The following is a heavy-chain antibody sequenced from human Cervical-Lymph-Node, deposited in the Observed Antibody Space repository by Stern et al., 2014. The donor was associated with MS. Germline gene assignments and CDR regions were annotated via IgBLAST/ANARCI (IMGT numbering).Heavy chain of an antibody. CDR2: IIPILGIA. Sequence: QVQLVQSGAEVKKPGSSVKVSCKASGGTFSSYAISWVRQAPGQGLEWMGRIIPILGIANYAQKFQGRVTITADKSTSTAYMELSSLRSEDTAVYYCARGFSCSSTSCYPHWFDPWGQGTLVTVSS. CDR3: ARGFSCSSTSCYPHWFDP. CDR1: GGTFSSYA. J-gene: IGHJ5*02. V-gene: IGHV1-69*04. D-gene: IGHD2-2*01.